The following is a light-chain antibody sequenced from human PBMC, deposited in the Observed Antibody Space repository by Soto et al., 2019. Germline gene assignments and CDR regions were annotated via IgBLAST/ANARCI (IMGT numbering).Light chain of an antibody. V-gene: IGLV2-14*01. J-gene: IGLJ3*02. CDR3: TSYTSSSTLVV. Sequence: QSALTQPASVSGSPGQSITISCTGTSSDVGGYNFVSWYQQYPVKAPKLMIYEVTNRPSGVSNRFSGSKSGNTASLTISGLQAEDEAYYYCTSYTSSSTLVVFGGGTKLTVL. CDR1: SSDVGGYNF. CDR2: EVT.